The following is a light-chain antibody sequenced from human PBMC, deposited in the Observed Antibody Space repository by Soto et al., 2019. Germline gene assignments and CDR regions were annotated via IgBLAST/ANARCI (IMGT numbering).Light chain of an antibody. CDR2: GAS. CDR1: QSVSSN. CDR3: QQCNNWPPIT. Sequence: EIVMTQSPATLSVSPGERATLSCRASQSVSSNLAWYQQKPGQAPRLLIYGASTRATGIPARFSGSGSGTEFTLTISSLQSEYFAVYYCQQCNNWPPITFGQGTRLEIK. J-gene: IGKJ5*01. V-gene: IGKV3-15*01.